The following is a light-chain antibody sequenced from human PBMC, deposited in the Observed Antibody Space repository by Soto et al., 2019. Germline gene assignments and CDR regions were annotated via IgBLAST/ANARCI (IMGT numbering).Light chain of an antibody. CDR1: QSISRW. V-gene: IGKV1-5*01. CDR2: DAS. J-gene: IGKJ1*01. CDR3: QQYNDYSTWT. Sequence: DIQMTQSPSTLSASVGDRVTITCRASQSISRWLAWYQQKPGKAPKVLIWDASSLQRGVPSRFSGSGSGTEFTLTISSLQPDDFATYYCQQYNDYSTWTFSQGTKVDIK.